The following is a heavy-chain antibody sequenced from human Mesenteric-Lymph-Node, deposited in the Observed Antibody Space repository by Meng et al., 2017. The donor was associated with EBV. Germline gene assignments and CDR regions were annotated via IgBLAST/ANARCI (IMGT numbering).Heavy chain of an antibody. CDR3: ARDHSNSGWFPY. D-gene: IGHD6-19*01. V-gene: IGHV4-34*02. CDR1: GGSFIGYY. CDR2: INHRGGT. Sequence: QVPLQQWGAGLLKPSETLTLTCGVSGGSFIGYYWSWIRQSPGKGLEWIGDINHRGGTNYNPSLKSRVTISLDTSKSQFSLKLSSVAAADTAVYYCARDHSNSGWFPYWGQGTLVTASS. J-gene: IGHJ4*01.